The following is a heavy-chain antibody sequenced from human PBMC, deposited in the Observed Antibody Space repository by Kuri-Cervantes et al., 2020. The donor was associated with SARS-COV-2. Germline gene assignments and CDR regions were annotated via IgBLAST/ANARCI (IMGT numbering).Heavy chain of an antibody. Sequence: SCTVSGGSISSGSYYWSWIRQPAGKGLEWIGRIYTSGSTNYNHSLKSRATISVDTSKNQFSLKLSSVTAADTAVYYCARDGYCSSTSCSSSHFDYWGQGTLVTVSS. J-gene: IGHJ4*02. CDR2: IYTSGST. V-gene: IGHV4-61*02. CDR3: ARDGYCSSTSCSSSHFDY. CDR1: GGSISSGSYY. D-gene: IGHD2-2*01.